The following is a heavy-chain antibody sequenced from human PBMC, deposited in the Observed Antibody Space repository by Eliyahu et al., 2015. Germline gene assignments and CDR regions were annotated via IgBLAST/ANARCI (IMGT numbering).Heavy chain of an antibody. Sequence: QVQLQESGPGLVKPSETLSLTCTVSGGXXSXYXXSWIRQPPGKGLEWXGYIYYSGSTNYNPSLKSRVTISVDTSKNQFSLKLSSVTAADTAVYYCASMRSHLRAVAGNRYYYYYMDVWGKGTTVTVSS. CDR1: GGXXSXYX. V-gene: IGHV4-59*01. CDR3: ASMRSHLRAVAGNRYYYYYMDV. J-gene: IGHJ6*03. D-gene: IGHD6-19*01. CDR2: IYYSGST.